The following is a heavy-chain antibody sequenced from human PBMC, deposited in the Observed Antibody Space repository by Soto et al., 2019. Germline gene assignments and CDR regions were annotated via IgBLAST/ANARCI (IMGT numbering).Heavy chain of an antibody. CDR1: GFTFSDSV. CDR2: MSGDGRT. V-gene: IGHV3-23*01. Sequence: GGSLRLSCVGSGFTFSDSVMAWVRQAPGKGLEWLSVMSGDGRTRYALSVTGRFTISRDNSKNTVYLQMNNLRAEDTAVYYCARDRSDSSRADSFDIWGPGTVVTVSS. J-gene: IGHJ3*02. D-gene: IGHD6-6*01. CDR3: ARDRSDSSRADSFDI.